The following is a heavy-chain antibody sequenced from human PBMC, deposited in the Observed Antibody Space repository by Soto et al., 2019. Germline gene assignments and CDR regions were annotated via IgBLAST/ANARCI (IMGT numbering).Heavy chain of an antibody. Sequence: SVKVSCKASGGTFSSYAISWVRQAPGQGLEWMGGIIPIFGTANYAQKFQGRVTITADKSTSTAYMELSSLRSEDTAVYYCARDKWDSSSPPGADAFDIWGQGTMVTVSS. J-gene: IGHJ3*02. CDR2: IIPIFGTA. CDR3: ARDKWDSSSPPGADAFDI. V-gene: IGHV1-69*06. D-gene: IGHD6-6*01. CDR1: GGTFSSYA.